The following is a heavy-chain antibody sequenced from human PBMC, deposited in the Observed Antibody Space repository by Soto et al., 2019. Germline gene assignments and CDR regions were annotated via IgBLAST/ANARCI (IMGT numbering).Heavy chain of an antibody. Sequence: SETLSLTCTVSGGAISTYYWTWIRQPAGKGLEWIGRIYSSGSTKYNPSLQSRVTMSLDTSNNKFSMRLTSVTAADTAVYYCARVPRFSDWFHHWGPGTLVTVSS. V-gene: IGHV4-4*07. CDR1: GGAISTYY. J-gene: IGHJ5*02. CDR3: ARVPRFSDWFHH. CDR2: IYSSGST. D-gene: IGHD3-3*01.